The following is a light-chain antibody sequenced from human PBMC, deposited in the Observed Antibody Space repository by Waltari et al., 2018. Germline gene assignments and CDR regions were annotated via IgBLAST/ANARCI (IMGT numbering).Light chain of an antibody. Sequence: SQDLTQQPSVSVSPGQTATITCGRDNIGTESVNWYQQKPPQAPVLVIYGDNLRPSRMPSRFSGSKSRITATLTISRVEAGTEADYYCQLCDISTHHQLFGGGTRLTVL. CDR2: GDN. CDR3: QLCDISTHHQL. J-gene: IGLJ3*02. CDR1: NIGTES. V-gene: IGLV3-21*02.